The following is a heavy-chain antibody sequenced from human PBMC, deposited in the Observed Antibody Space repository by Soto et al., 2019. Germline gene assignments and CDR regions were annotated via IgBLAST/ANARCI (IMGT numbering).Heavy chain of an antibody. Sequence: SEALSLTGSVSGGCFSSDSVIWSEVRQVPGQGLEWIGYIKYSGTTYYNPSLRSRITMSADTSKNQFSLNLSSVTAADTAVYYCARDHKWDGMDVWGQGTTVTVSS. D-gene: IGHD1-26*01. CDR2: IKYSGTT. CDR1: GGCFSSDSVI. J-gene: IGHJ6*02. CDR3: ARDHKWDGMDV. V-gene: IGHV4-31*03.